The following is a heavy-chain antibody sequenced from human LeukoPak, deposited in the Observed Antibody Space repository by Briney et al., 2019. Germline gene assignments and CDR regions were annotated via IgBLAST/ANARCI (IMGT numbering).Heavy chain of an antibody. Sequence: ASVNVSCKASGYTFTSYGISWVRQAPGQGLEWMGWISAYNGNTNYAQKLQGRVTMTTDTSTSTAYMELRSLRSDDTAVYYCARDKPWVRGRQGSSGYYYYYGMGVWGQGTTVTVSS. V-gene: IGHV1-18*01. CDR3: ARDKPWVRGRQGSSGYYYYYGMGV. J-gene: IGHJ6*02. CDR1: GYTFTSYG. CDR2: ISAYNGNT. D-gene: IGHD3-22*01.